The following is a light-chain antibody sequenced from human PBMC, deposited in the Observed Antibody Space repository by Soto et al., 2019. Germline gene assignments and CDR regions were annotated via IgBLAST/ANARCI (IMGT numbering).Light chain of an antibody. CDR2: KAS. V-gene: IGKV1-5*03. CDR1: QSISTW. CDR3: QQYNSYSWT. Sequence: DIQMTQSPSTLSASVGERVTITCRASQSISTWLAWYQQKPGKAPKLLIYKASSLETGVPSRFSGSGSGTEFTPTISSLQPDDVATDYCQQYNSYSWTFGQGTKVEIK. J-gene: IGKJ1*01.